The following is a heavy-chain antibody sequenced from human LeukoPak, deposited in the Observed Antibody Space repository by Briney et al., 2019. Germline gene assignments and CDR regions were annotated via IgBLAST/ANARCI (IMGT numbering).Heavy chain of an antibody. CDR2: IYSGGST. J-gene: IGHJ6*03. D-gene: IGHD2-2*01. CDR3: ARDFEDCSSTSCYYYYYYMDV. V-gene: IGHV3-66*01. Sequence: PGGSLRLSCAASGFTVSSNYMSWVRQAPGKGLEWVSVIYSGGSTYYADSVKGRFTISRDNSKNTLYLQMNSLRAEDTAVYYCARDFEDCSSTSCYYYYYYMDVWGKGTTVTISS. CDR1: GFTVSSNY.